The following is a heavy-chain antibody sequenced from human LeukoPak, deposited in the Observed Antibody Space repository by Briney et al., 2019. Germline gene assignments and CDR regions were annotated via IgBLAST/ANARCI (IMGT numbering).Heavy chain of an antibody. Sequence: SETLSLTCGVYGGSFSGLYWSWIRQSPGKGLEWIGEINHSGSTNCNPSLKSRVTISLDTTKNQFSLKLSSMTAADTAVYYCARGVYCGATNCPTFVSPRFDPWGQGALVTVSA. V-gene: IGHV4-34*01. D-gene: IGHD2-21*01. J-gene: IGHJ5*02. CDR3: ARGVYCGATNCPTFVSPRFDP. CDR2: INHSGST. CDR1: GGSFSGLY.